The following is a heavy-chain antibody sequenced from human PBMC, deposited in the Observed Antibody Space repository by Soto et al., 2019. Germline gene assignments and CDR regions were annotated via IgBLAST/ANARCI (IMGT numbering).Heavy chain of an antibody. CDR3: ARMQDDYGDYDGFDI. CDR1: GGYISSSSYY. Sequence: SQTLSLPCTVSGGYISSSSYYWGWIRQPPGQGLEWIGSIYYSGSTYYNPSLKSRVTISVDTSKNQFSLKLSSVTAADTAVYYCARMQDDYGDYDGFDIWGQGTMVTVSS. CDR2: IYYSGST. J-gene: IGHJ3*02. V-gene: IGHV4-39*01. D-gene: IGHD4-17*01.